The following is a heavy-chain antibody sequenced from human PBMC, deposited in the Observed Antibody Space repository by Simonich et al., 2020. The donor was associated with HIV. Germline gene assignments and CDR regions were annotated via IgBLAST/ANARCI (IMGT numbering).Heavy chain of an antibody. CDR3: ATPSLAATAFDY. Sequence: EVQLVQSGAEVKKPGATVKISCKFSGYTFTDYYIHWVQQAPGKGLEWMGRVDPEDGEAVFAEKFQDRVTITADTSTDTAYMELSGLRSEDTAVYYCATPSLAATAFDYWGQGTLVTVSS. V-gene: IGHV1-69-2*01. CDR1: GYTFTDYY. J-gene: IGHJ4*02. CDR2: VDPEDGEA. D-gene: IGHD2-15*01.